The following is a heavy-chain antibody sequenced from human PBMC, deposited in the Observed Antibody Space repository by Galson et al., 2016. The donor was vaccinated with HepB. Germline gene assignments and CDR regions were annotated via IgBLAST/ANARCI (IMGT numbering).Heavy chain of an antibody. J-gene: IGHJ4*02. CDR3: VRETVWCFDS. V-gene: IGHV3-7*03. CDR2: IKSDGSVE. D-gene: IGHD2-8*02. CDR1: GFMFSGYW. Sequence: SLRLSCAASGFMFSGYWMSWVRQAPGQGLQWVAIIKSDGSVEYYVDSVKGRFTISRDNAKNSLFLQMNSLRAEDTAVYYCVRETVWCFDSWGQGTLVTVSS.